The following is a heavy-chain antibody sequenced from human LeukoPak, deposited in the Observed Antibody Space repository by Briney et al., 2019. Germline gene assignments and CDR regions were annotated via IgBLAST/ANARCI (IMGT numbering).Heavy chain of an antibody. CDR1: GFTFSSYS. CDR2: ISSGSSYI. V-gene: IGHV3-21*01. Sequence: PGGSLRLSCAASGFTFSSYSMNWVRQAPGKGLEWVSSISSGSSYIYYADSVKGRFTISRDNAKNSLYLQMNSLRAEDTAVYYCARIGVSAFDIWGQGTMVTVSS. J-gene: IGHJ3*02. CDR3: ARIGVSAFDI.